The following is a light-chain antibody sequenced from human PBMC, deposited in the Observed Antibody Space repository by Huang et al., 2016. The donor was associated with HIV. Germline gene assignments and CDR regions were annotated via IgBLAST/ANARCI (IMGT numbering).Light chain of an antibody. CDR3: QQYGRAPLT. J-gene: IGKJ4*01. V-gene: IGKV3-20*01. CDR1: QSVSNNY. CDR2: GAS. Sequence: EIVLTQSPGTLSLSPGERATLSCRASQSVSNNYVTWYRQKPGQAPRRLVYGASSRAPGTPDRFSGSGSGTDFTLTISSLEPEDFAVYYCQQYGRAPLTFGGGTRVEIK.